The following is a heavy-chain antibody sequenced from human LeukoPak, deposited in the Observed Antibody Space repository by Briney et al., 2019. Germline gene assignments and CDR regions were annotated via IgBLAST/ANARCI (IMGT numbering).Heavy chain of an antibody. CDR1: GYTFTSYG. D-gene: IGHD3-22*01. CDR2: INPNSGGT. Sequence: ASVKVSCKASGYTFTSYGISWVRQAPGQGLEWMGWINPNSGGTNYAQKFQGRVTMTRDTSISTAYMELSRLRSDDTAVYYCARGMTGRRYYYDSSGYYYGDKWGQGTLVTVSS. J-gene: IGHJ4*02. V-gene: IGHV1-2*02. CDR3: ARGMTGRRYYYDSSGYYYGDK.